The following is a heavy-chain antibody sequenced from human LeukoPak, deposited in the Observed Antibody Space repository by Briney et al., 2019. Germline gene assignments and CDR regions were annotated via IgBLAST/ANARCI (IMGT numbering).Heavy chain of an antibody. D-gene: IGHD3-3*01. CDR2: ISAYNGNT. V-gene: IGHV1-18*01. CDR1: GHTFTSYG. Sequence: GASVKVSCKASGHTFTSYGISWVRQAPGQGLEWMGWISAYNGNTNYAQKLQGRVTITTDESTSTAYMELSSLRSEDTAVYYCARVVIIWGYYYYMDVWGKGTTVTVSS. CDR3: ARVVIIWGYYYYMDV. J-gene: IGHJ6*03.